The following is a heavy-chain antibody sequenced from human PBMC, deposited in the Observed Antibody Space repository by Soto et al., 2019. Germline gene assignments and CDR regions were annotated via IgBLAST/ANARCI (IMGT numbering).Heavy chain of an antibody. CDR3: ARDLYCSGGSCYSYGMDV. J-gene: IGHJ6*02. D-gene: IGHD2-15*01. V-gene: IGHV1-46*01. CDR2: INPSGGST. Sequence: ASVKVSCKASGYTLTSYYMHWVRQAPGQGLEWMGIINPSGGSTSYAQKFQGRVTMTSDTSTSTVCMELSSLRSEDTAVYYCARDLYCSGGSCYSYGMDVWGQGTTVTVSS. CDR1: GYTLTSYY.